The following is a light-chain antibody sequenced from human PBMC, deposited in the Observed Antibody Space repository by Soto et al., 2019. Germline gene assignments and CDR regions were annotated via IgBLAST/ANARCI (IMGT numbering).Light chain of an antibody. J-gene: IGLJ1*01. Sequence: QSVLTQPASVSGSPGQSITSSCTGTSSDFGGYNYVSWYQQHPGKAPKLMIYDVSNRPSGVSNRFSGSKSGNTASLTISGLQAEDEADYYCSSYTSSSPLYVFGTGTKVTVL. CDR1: SSDFGGYNY. CDR3: SSYTSSSPLYV. V-gene: IGLV2-14*01. CDR2: DVS.